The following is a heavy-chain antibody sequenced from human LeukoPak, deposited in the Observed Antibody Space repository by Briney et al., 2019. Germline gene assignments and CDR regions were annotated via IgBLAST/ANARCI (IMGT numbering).Heavy chain of an antibody. CDR3: ARGSVDTAHYYSYYMDV. D-gene: IGHD5-18*01. Sequence: ASVKVSCKASGGTFSSYAISWVRQAPGQGLEWMGGIIPIFGTANYAQKFQGRVTITADESTSTAYMELSSLRSEDTAVYYCARGSVDTAHYYSYYMDVWGKGTTVTVSS. J-gene: IGHJ6*03. V-gene: IGHV1-69*01. CDR2: IIPIFGTA. CDR1: GGTFSSYA.